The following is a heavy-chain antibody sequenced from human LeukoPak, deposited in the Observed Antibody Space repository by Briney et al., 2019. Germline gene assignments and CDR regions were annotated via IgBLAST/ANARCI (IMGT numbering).Heavy chain of an antibody. V-gene: IGHV4-34*01. CDR3: ARGFGVTRGATDFDY. D-gene: IGHD1-26*01. J-gene: IGHJ4*02. CDR1: GGSFSGYY. CDR2: INHSGST. Sequence: PSETLSLTCAVYGGSFSGYYWSWIRQPPGKGLEWTGEINHSGSTNYNPSLKSRVTISVDTSKNQFSLKLSSVTAADTAVYYCARGFGVTRGATDFDYWGQGTLVTVSS.